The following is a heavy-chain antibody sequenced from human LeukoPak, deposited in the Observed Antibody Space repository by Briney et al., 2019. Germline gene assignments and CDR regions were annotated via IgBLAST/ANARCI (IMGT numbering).Heavy chain of an antibody. Sequence: GGSLRLSCAASGFTFSSNYMSWVRQAPGKGLEWVSVIYSGGSTYYADSVKGRFTISRDNSKNTLYLQMNSLRAEDTAVYYCARVSSAFGGVIVGYFDYWGQGTLVTVSS. CDR3: ARVSSAFGGVIVGYFDY. V-gene: IGHV3-53*01. CDR1: GFTFSSNY. J-gene: IGHJ4*02. D-gene: IGHD3-16*02. CDR2: IYSGGST.